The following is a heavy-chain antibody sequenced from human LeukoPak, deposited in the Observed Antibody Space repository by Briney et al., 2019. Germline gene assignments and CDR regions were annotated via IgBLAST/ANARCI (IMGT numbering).Heavy chain of an antibody. CDR3: ASPLTCYYDSSGYRDDAFDI. Sequence: GASVKVSCKASGYTFTGYYMHWVRQAPGQGLEWMGWINPNSGGTNYAQKFQGRVTMTRDTPISTAYMELSRLRSDDTAVYYCASPLTCYYDSSGYRDDAFDIWGQGTMVTVSS. D-gene: IGHD3-22*01. V-gene: IGHV1-2*02. CDR2: INPNSGGT. J-gene: IGHJ3*02. CDR1: GYTFTGYY.